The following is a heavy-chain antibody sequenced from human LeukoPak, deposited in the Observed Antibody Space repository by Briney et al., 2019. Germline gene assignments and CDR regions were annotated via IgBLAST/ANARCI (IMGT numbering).Heavy chain of an antibody. CDR2: INAGNGDT. J-gene: IGHJ4*02. V-gene: IGHV1-3*01. CDR3: ARDVVRGVSRYDY. D-gene: IGHD3-10*01. CDR1: GYTFTGYY. Sequence: ASVKVSCKASGYTFTGYYMHWVRQAPGQGLEWMGWINAGNGDTKYSQKFQGRVTITRDTSASTGYMELSSLISEDTAVYYCARDVVRGVSRYDYWGQGTLVTVSS.